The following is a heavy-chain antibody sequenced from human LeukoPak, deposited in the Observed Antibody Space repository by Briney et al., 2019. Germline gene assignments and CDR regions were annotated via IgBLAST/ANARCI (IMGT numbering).Heavy chain of an antibody. D-gene: IGHD1-26*01. J-gene: IGHJ4*02. CDR2: ISSSGTTI. CDR1: GFTFSSYE. V-gene: IGHV3-48*03. CDR3: AIVGYSGRGGFYY. Sequence: PGGSLRLSCAASGFTFSSYEMNWVRQAPGKGLEWISYISSSGTTIYYADSVKGRFTISRDNAKNSLFLQMNRLRAADTAFYYLAIVGYSGRGGFYYWGRGTVVTVTS.